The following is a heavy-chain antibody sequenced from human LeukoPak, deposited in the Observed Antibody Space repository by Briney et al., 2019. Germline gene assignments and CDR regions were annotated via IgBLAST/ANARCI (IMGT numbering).Heavy chain of an antibody. CDR2: ISSSGNAI. D-gene: IGHD3-22*01. CDR3: VRGGGRGDYNERYYFDY. CDR1: GLTVSSYE. Sequence: GGSLRLSCEASGLTVSSYEMNWVRQAPGKGLEWISYISSSGNAIFYSDSVKGRFTISRDNAKNSLHLQMNSLRVEDTAVYYCVRGGGRGDYNERYYFDYWGQGTLVTVSS. V-gene: IGHV3-48*03. J-gene: IGHJ4*02.